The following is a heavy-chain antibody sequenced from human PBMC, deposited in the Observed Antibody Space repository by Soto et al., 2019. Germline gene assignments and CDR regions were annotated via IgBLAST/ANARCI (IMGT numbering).Heavy chain of an antibody. CDR2: INAGNGNT. D-gene: IGHD5-12*01. CDR3: ARGPIVATTLDV. Sequence: ASVKVSCKASGYTFTSYAMHWVRQAPGQRLEWMGWINAGNGNTKYSQKFQGRVTITRDTSASTAYMELSSLRSEDTAVYYCARGPIVATTLDVWGQGTTVTVSS. V-gene: IGHV1-3*01. CDR1: GYTFTSYA. J-gene: IGHJ6*02.